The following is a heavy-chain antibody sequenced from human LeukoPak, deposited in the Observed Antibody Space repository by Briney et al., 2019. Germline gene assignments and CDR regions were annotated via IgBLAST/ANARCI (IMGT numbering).Heavy chain of an antibody. V-gene: IGHV4-31*03. CDR2: IYYSGST. CDR3: ARGVRWLQLSYFDC. D-gene: IGHD5-24*01. CDR1: SGSISSGVYY. Sequence: SETLSLTCPVSSGSISSGVYYWSWIRQHPGKGLEWLGYIYYSGSTYYNPSPKSRVTISVDTSKNQFSLKLSSVTAADTAVYYCARGVRWLQLSYFDCWGQGTLVTVSS. J-gene: IGHJ4*02.